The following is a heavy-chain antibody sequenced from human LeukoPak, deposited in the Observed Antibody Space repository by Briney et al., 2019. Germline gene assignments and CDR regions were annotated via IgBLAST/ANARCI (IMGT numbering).Heavy chain of an antibody. CDR3: AMSSSSWYEEGYDAFDI. CDR2: IYPGDSDT. D-gene: IGHD6-13*01. CDR1: GYSFTSYW. V-gene: IGHV5-51*01. J-gene: IGHJ3*02. Sequence: GESLKISCKGSGYSFTSYWIGWVRQMPGKGLEWMGIIYPGDSDTRYSPSFQGQVTISADKSISTAYLQWSSLKASDTAMYYCAMSSSSWYEEGYDAFDIWGQGTMVTVSS.